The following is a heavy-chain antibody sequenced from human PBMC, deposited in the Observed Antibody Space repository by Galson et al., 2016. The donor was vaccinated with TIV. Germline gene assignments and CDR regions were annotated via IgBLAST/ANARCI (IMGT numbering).Heavy chain of an antibody. CDR3: TRDRVVDATYYYYYYGMDV. Sequence: SLRLSCAASGLSVSINHMTWVRQGPGKGLEWVSLISDGGKTYYSDSVKGRFTISRDSSKNTLYLHMSRLRVEDTAVYYCTRDRVVDATYYYYYYGMDVWGQGTAVTVSS. D-gene: IGHD2-15*01. V-gene: IGHV3-66*02. CDR1: GLSVSINH. J-gene: IGHJ6*02. CDR2: ISDGGKT.